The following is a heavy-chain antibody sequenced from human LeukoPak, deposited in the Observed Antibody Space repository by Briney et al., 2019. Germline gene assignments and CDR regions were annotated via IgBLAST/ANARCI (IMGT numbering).Heavy chain of an antibody. V-gene: IGHV1-24*01. CDR3: ATWALNYYGSGSYAYDY. Sequence: ASVKVSCKVSGCTLTELSMHWVRQAPGKGLEWMGGFDPEDGETIYAQKFQGRVTMTEDTSTDTAYMELSSLRSEDTAVYYCATWALNYYGSGSYAYDYWGQGTLVTVSS. J-gene: IGHJ4*02. D-gene: IGHD3-10*01. CDR1: GCTLTELS. CDR2: FDPEDGET.